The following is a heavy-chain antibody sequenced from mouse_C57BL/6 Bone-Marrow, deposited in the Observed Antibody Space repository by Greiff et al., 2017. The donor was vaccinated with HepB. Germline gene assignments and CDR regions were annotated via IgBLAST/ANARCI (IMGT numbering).Heavy chain of an antibody. CDR3: ARFGNSLYWYFDV. J-gene: IGHJ1*03. D-gene: IGHD2-1*01. V-gene: IGHV1-52*01. CDR1: GYTFTSYW. Sequence: VQLQQPGAELVRPGSSVKLSCKASGYTFTSYWMHWVKQRPIQGLEWIGNIDPSDSETHYNQKFKDKATLTVDKSSSTAYMQLSSLTSEDSAVYYCARFGNSLYWYFDVWGKGTTVTVSS. CDR2: IDPSDSET.